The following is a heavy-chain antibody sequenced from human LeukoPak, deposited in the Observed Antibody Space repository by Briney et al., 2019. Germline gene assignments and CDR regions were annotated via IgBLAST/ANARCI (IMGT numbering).Heavy chain of an antibody. CDR1: GYTFTSYG. V-gene: IGHV1-18*01. Sequence: GASVKVSCKASGYTFTSYGISWVRQAPGQGLEWMGWISAYNGNTNYAQKLQGRVTMTTDTSTSTAYMELRSLRSDDTAVYYCARVIAARPGYYYYYMDVWGKGTTVTVSS. CDR2: ISAYNGNT. D-gene: IGHD6-6*01. J-gene: IGHJ6*03. CDR3: ARVIAARPGYYYYYMDV.